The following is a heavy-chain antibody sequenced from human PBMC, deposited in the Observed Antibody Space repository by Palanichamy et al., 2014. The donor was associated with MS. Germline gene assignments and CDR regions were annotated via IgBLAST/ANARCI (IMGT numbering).Heavy chain of an antibody. V-gene: IGHV1-69*08. CDR2: IIPIIGRP. CDR3: TRDHSSGYYSDSGARPLDY. J-gene: IGHJ4*02. Sequence: QVQLVQSGAAVKKPGSSVKVSCKASGGAFSTYTFGWVRQAPGQGLEWMGRIIPIIGRPNYAQNFQGRVTITADKSTNTAYMDLNSLRSEDTAVYYCTRDHSSGYYSDSGARPLDYWGQGSLVTVSS. CDR1: GGAFSTYT. D-gene: IGHD3-22*01.